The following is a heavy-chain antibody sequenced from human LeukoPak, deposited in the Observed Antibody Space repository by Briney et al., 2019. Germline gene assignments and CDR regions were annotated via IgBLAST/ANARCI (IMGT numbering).Heavy chain of an antibody. V-gene: IGHV3-23*01. CDR1: GFTFSSYA. D-gene: IGHD5-12*01. CDR2: ISGSGGST. CDR3: AKGGGYDPSLLMGFDL. J-gene: IGHJ5*02. Sequence: GGPLRLSCAASGFTFSSYAMSWVRQAPGKGLEWVSAISGSGGSTYYADSVKGRFTISRDNSKNTLYLQMNSLRAEDTAVHYCAKGGGYDPSLLMGFDLWGQGTLVTVSS.